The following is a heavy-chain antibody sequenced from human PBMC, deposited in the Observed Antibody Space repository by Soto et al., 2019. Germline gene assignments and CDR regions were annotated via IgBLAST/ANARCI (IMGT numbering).Heavy chain of an antibody. V-gene: IGHV4-59*02. CDR1: GASVSSYY. D-gene: IGHD1-7*01. CDR3: ARTPETRDWLDP. CDR2: IYYIGAY. Sequence: SETLSLTCSVSGASVSSYYWSWVRQPPGKGLEWIGYIYYIGAYNYNPSLKSRVTISVDTSRNQFSLKLTSVTAADTAVYYCARTPETRDWLDPWGQGTLVTVSS. J-gene: IGHJ5*02.